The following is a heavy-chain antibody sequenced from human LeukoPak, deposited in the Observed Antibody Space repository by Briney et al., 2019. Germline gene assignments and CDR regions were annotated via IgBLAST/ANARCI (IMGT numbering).Heavy chain of an antibody. CDR3: AKDYYDSSGYYFPFDY. D-gene: IGHD3-22*01. CDR2: ISYDGSNK. V-gene: IGHV3-30*18. J-gene: IGHJ4*02. CDR1: GFTFSSYG. Sequence: PGGSLRLSCAASGFTFSSYGMHWVRQAPGKGLEWVAVISYDGSNKYYADSVKGRFTISRDNSKNTLYLQMNSLRAEDTAVYYCAKDYYDSSGYYFPFDYWGQGTLVTVSS.